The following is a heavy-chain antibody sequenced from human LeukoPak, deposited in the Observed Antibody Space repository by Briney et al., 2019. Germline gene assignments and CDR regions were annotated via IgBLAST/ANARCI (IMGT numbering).Heavy chain of an antibody. CDR1: GFTFSSYA. V-gene: IGHV3-23*01. D-gene: IGHD6-13*01. J-gene: IGHJ4*02. Sequence: PGGSLRLSCAASGFTFSSYAMSWVHQTPGKGLEWVSAIYSGGSTHYADSVKGRFTISRDNSKNTLCLQMNSLRAEDTAIYYCAKDGIADYWGQGTLVTVSS. CDR3: AKDGIADY. CDR2: IYSGGST.